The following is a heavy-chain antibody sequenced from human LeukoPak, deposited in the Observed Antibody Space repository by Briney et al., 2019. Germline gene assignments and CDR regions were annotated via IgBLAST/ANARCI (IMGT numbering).Heavy chain of an antibody. CDR1: GFTFGHYT. J-gene: IGHJ3*02. CDR3: ARGAAGGYCSSTNCGHAFDI. CDR2: ISSSSSHR. V-gene: IGHV3-21*01. Sequence: GGSLRLSCVASGFTFGHYTINWVRQAPGKGLEWVSSISSSSSHRYYADSVTGRFTISRDNAENSLFLQMNSLRAEDTAVYYCARGAAGGYCSSTNCGHAFDIWGQGTMVTVSS. D-gene: IGHD2-2*01.